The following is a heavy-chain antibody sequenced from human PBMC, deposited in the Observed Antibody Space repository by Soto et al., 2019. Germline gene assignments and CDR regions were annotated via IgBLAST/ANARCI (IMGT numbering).Heavy chain of an antibody. CDR3: ATGSIEYSASVDN. V-gene: IGHV3-23*01. J-gene: IGHJ4*02. CDR1: GFSFSSYA. Sequence: EVQLLESGGGLVQPGGSLRLSCAASGFSFSSYAMVWVRQAPGKGLEWVSVISARGGSLYFGDSVKGRFNISRDNSKNVLSLEMNSLRAEDTATYFCATGSIEYSASVDNWGQRTLVVVSS. CDR2: ISARGGSL. D-gene: IGHD5-12*01.